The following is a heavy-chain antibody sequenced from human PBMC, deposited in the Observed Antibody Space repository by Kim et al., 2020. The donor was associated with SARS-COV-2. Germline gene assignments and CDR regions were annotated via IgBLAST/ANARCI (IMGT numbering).Heavy chain of an antibody. D-gene: IGHD4-17*01. CDR3: AKDQPDYGDYQVDY. Sequence: GGSLRLSCAASGFSFSTYGMSWVRQAPGKGLEWVSTISGRAGSTYYADSVKGRFTISRDNSKNTLYLQMNSLRAEDTAVYYCAKDQPDYGDYQVDYWGQGTLVTVSS. V-gene: IGHV3-23*01. J-gene: IGHJ4*02. CDR2: ISGRAGST. CDR1: GFSFSTYG.